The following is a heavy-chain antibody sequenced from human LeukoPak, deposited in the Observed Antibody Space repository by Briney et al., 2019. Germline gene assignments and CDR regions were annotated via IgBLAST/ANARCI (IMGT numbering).Heavy chain of an antibody. D-gene: IGHD5-18*01. V-gene: IGHV1-24*01. CDR1: GYTLTELS. J-gene: IGHJ6*02. CDR3: ATGRDTALYSYYGMDV. CDR2: FDPEDGET. Sequence: GASVKVSCKVSGYTLTELSMHWVRQAPGKGLEWMGGFDPEDGETIYAQKFQGRVTMTEDTSTDTAYMELSSLRSEGTAVYYCATGRDTALYSYYGMDVWGQGTTVTVSS.